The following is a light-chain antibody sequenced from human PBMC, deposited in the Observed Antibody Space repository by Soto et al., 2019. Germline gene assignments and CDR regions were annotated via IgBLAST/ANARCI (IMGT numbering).Light chain of an antibody. V-gene: IGKV3-15*01. CDR3: QQYNNWPFIT. J-gene: IGKJ5*01. CDR1: QSVSSN. CDR2: GAS. Sequence: EIVLTQSPATLSLSPGERATLSCRASQSVSSNYLAWYQQKPGQSPRLLIYGASSRATGIPARFSGSGSGTEFTLTISSLQSEDFAVYYCQQYNNWPFITFGQGTRLEIK.